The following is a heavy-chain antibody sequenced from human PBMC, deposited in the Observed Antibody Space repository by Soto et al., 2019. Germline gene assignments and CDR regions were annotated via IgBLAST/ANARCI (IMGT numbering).Heavy chain of an antibody. J-gene: IGHJ4*02. Sequence: QVHLVQSGAEVKKPGASVKVSCKASGYTFTSYGITWVRQAPGQGLEWMGWISAHNGNTDYAQKLQGRVIVTRDTSTSTAYMELRSLRSDDTDVYYCARGRYGDYWGQGARVTVSS. CDR1: GYTFTSYG. D-gene: IGHD1-1*01. CDR2: ISAHNGNT. V-gene: IGHV1-18*01. CDR3: ARGRYGDY.